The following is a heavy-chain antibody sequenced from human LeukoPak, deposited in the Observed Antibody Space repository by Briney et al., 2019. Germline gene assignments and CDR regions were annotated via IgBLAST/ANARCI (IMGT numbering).Heavy chain of an antibody. CDR1: GFTFSTLG. Sequence: PGGSLRLSCAASGFTFSTLGMHWVRQAPGKGPEWLTIISSEGSQRHFADPVKGRFTISRDNSKNMLYLQMNSLRAEDTAVYYCVKEDKDTYYFDYWGQGTLVTVSS. V-gene: IGHV3-30*18. J-gene: IGHJ4*02. CDR2: ISSEGSQR. CDR3: VKEDKDTYYFDY.